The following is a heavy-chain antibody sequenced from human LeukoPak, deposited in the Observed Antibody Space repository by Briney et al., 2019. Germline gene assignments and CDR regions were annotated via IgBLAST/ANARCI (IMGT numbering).Heavy chain of an antibody. CDR3: ARDAVTRGVVGPIRDIEAY. Sequence: GGSLRLSCAASGFTFSSYGMQWVRQAPGKGLEWVAVVSYDGRIKYYADSVKGRFTISRDNSKNTLYLQMNSLRAEDTAVYYCARDAVTRGVVGPIRDIEAYWGQGTLVTVSS. CDR1: GFTFSSYG. D-gene: IGHD1-26*01. J-gene: IGHJ4*02. V-gene: IGHV3-30*03. CDR2: VSYDGRIK.